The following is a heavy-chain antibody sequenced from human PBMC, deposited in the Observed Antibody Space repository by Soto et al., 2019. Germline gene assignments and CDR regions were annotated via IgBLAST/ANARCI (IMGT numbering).Heavy chain of an antibody. CDR3: ARDRLWFGELSGPLIYYYYGMDV. D-gene: IGHD3-10*01. CDR1: GFTFSSYG. CDR2: IWYDGSNK. Sequence: QVQLVESGGGVVQPGRSLRLSCAASGFTFSSYGMHWDRQAPGKGLEWVAVIWYDGSNKYYADSVKGRFTISRDNSKNTRYLQMNSLRAEDTPVYYCARDRLWFGELSGPLIYYYYGMDVWGQGTTVTVSS. J-gene: IGHJ6*02. V-gene: IGHV3-33*01.